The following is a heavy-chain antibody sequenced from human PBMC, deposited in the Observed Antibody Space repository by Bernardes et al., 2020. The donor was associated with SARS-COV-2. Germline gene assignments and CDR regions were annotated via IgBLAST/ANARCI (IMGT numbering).Heavy chain of an antibody. CDR3: ARTVLPYYDFWSGYVVAPYYFDY. J-gene: IGHJ4*02. CDR2: ISAYNGNT. V-gene: IGHV1-18*01. Sequence: ASVKVSCKASGYTFTSYGISWVRQAPGQGLEWMGWISAYNGNTNYAQKLQGRVTMTTDTSTSTAYMELRSLRSDDTAVYYCARTVLPYYDFWSGYVVAPYYFDYWGQGTLVTVSS. D-gene: IGHD3-3*01. CDR1: GYTFTSYG.